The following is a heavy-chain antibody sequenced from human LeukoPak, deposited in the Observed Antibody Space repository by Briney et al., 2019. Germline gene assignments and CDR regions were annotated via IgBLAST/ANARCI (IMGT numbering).Heavy chain of an antibody. CDR1: GGSISNYY. CDR3: ARHGGYSSPYLH. CDR2: IYYSGTT. D-gene: IGHD6-13*01. Sequence: SETLSLTCTVSGGSISNYYWSWIRQPPGKGLEYIGYIYYSGTTNYNPSLKSRVTISVDTSKNQFSLKLSSVTAADTAVYYCARHGGYSSPYLHWGQGTLVTVSS. J-gene: IGHJ1*01. V-gene: IGHV4-59*08.